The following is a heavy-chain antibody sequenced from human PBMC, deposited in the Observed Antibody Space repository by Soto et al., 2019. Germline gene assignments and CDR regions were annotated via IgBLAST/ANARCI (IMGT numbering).Heavy chain of an antibody. Sequence: EVQLLDSGGGLVQPGGSLRLSCAASGFTFSNCAMNWVRQSPGKGLEWVSAISGSGGFTYYSDSVKGRFTISRDNSKNTLFLQMNSLRAEDTAVFYCAKDGDTNIVGIYFDYWGQGTLVTVSS. CDR2: ISGSGGFT. J-gene: IGHJ4*02. V-gene: IGHV3-23*01. CDR3: AKDGDTNIVGIYFDY. D-gene: IGHD5-12*01. CDR1: GFTFSNCA.